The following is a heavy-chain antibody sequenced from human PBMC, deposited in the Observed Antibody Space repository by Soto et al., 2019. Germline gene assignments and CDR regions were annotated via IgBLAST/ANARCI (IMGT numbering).Heavy chain of an antibody. CDR3: ARARDYYDFWSGYQNFDY. J-gene: IGHJ4*02. CDR1: GGSISSYY. D-gene: IGHD3-3*01. Sequence: SETLSLTCTVSGGSISSYYWSWIRQPPGKGLEWIGYIYYSGSTNYNPSLKSRVTISVDTSKNQFSLKLSSVTAADTAVYYCARARDYYDFWSGYQNFDYWGQGTLVTVSS. CDR2: IYYSGST. V-gene: IGHV4-59*01.